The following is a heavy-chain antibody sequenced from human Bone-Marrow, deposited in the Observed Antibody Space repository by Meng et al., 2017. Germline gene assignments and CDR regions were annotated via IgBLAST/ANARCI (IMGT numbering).Heavy chain of an antibody. D-gene: IGHD6-13*01. CDR1: GSTFPDYW. J-gene: IGHJ4*02. CDR2: INPKSGDT. Sequence: QVRCAQCGAWGKNAGASVDVYCTASGSTFPDYWLHWVRRAPGQGLEWVGRINPKSGDTHYAQRFQGRVTMTGDTSISTAYMELSGLRSDDTAMYYCARDEDISAAGKLFGDYWGQGTLVTVSS. CDR3: ARDEDISAAGKLFGDY. V-gene: IGHV1-2*06.